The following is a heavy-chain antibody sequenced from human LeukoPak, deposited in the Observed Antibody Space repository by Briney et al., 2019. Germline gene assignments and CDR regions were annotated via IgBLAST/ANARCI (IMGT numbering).Heavy chain of an antibody. V-gene: IGHV3-23*01. CDR2: ISGSGGST. D-gene: IGHD4-17*01. CDR1: GFTFSTYA. CDR3: AKGYDYGQTNFDY. Sequence: PGGSLRLSCAASGFTFSTYAMSWVRQAPGKGLEWVSAISGSGGSTYYADSVKGRFTISRDNSKNTLYLQMNSLRAEDTAVYYCAKGYDYGQTNFDYWGQGTLDTVSS. J-gene: IGHJ4*02.